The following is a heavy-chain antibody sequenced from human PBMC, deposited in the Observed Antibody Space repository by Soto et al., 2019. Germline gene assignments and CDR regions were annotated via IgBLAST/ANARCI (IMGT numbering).Heavy chain of an antibody. V-gene: IGHV3-33*01. Sequence: AGRSLRLSRAASGFTFGGYAIHWVRQAPGKGLEWVAVIWYDGGNKYYADSVKGRFTISRDNSKNTLYLQMESLRAEDTAVYYCASHLRPTNWGGGYFDYWGQGPLVTVSS. D-gene: IGHD7-27*01. CDR1: GFTFGGYA. CDR3: ASHLRPTNWGGGYFDY. J-gene: IGHJ4*02. CDR2: IWYDGGNK.